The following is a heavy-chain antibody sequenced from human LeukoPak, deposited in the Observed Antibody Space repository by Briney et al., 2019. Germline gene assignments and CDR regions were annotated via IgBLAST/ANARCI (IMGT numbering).Heavy chain of an antibody. D-gene: IGHD2/OR15-2a*01. V-gene: IGHV3-7*01. CDR3: ARVKRETRGDKSSTYRPSDY. Sequence: PGGSLRLSCAASGFTFSKYWMSWVRQAPGKGLEWVANIKEDGSERFYVNSVKSRFTISRDNVQNSLYLQMNNLRAEDTAVYYCARVKRETRGDKSSTYRPSDYWGQGTLVTVSS. CDR1: GFTFSKYW. J-gene: IGHJ4*02. CDR2: IKEDGSER.